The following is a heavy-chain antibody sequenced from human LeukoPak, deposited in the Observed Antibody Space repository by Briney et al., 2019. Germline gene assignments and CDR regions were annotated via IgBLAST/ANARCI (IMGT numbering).Heavy chain of an antibody. CDR1: GIPFSSSE. V-gene: IGHV3-48*03. D-gene: IGHD6-19*01. CDR2: ISSSGTTI. CDR3: ARDDHSGGRRFDT. Sequence: GGSPELSWAASGIPFSSSEMNWVRQAPGEGLELVSYISSSGTTIYYADAVKGRFTTSRDNAKNSLYLQMNSLRAEDTAVYYCARDDHSGGRRFDTWGQGTLVTVSS. J-gene: IGHJ5*02.